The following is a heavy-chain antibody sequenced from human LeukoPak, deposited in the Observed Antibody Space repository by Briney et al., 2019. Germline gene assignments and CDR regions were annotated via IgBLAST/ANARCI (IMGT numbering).Heavy chain of an antibody. Sequence: SETLSLTCTVSGGSISSSSYYWGWIRQPPGKGLEWIGSTYYSGSTYYNPSLKSRVTISVDTSKNQFSLKLSSVTAADTAVYYCARSPDAEYFQHWGQGTLVTVSS. CDR3: ARSPDAEYFQH. CDR1: GGSISSSSYY. CDR2: TYYSGST. V-gene: IGHV4-39*01. J-gene: IGHJ1*01.